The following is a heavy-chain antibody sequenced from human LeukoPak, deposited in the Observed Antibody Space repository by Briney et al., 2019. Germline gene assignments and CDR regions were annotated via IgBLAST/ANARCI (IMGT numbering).Heavy chain of an antibody. D-gene: IGHD6-19*01. CDR2: IYPGDSDT. J-gene: IGHJ6*03. Sequence: GESLKISCKGSGYSFTNYWIGWVRQMPGKGLEWMGSIYPGDSDTTYSPSFQGQVTISADKSISTAYLQWSSLKASDTAMYYCARLYDYTSGWSSHSYYYYMDVWGKGTTVTISS. CDR3: ARLYDYTSGWSSHSYYYYMDV. V-gene: IGHV5-51*01. CDR1: GYSFTNYW.